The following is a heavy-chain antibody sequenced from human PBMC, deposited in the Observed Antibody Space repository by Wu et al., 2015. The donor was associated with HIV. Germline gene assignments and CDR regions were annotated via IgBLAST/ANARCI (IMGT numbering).Heavy chain of an antibody. CDR3: ARGGAAARNYYFDY. CDR2: INPNSGGT. Sequence: VQSGAEVKKPGASVKVSCKASGYTSTGYYMHWVRQAPGQGLEWMGEINPNSGGTNYAQKFQGRVTMTRDTSISTAYMEVTRLRSDDTAVYYCARGGAAARNYYFDYWGQGTLVTVSS. CDR1: GYTSTGYY. J-gene: IGHJ4*02. D-gene: IGHD6-25*01. V-gene: IGHV1-2*02.